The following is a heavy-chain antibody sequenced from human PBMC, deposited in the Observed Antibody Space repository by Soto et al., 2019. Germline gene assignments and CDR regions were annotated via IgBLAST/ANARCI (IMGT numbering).Heavy chain of an antibody. D-gene: IGHD2-15*01. Sequence: QVQLVESGGGVVQPGRSLGLSCAASGFTFSTYAIHWVRQVPGKGLEWVAAISHDGGKKDYADSVKVRFTISRDNSKNMTYLQSDSLRPEATAVYYCAKDRYWRNGICSGSLDPWGQGTLVTVSS. J-gene: IGHJ5*02. CDR1: GFTFSTYA. CDR3: AKDRYWRNGICSGSLDP. CDR2: ISHDGGKK. V-gene: IGHV3-30*18.